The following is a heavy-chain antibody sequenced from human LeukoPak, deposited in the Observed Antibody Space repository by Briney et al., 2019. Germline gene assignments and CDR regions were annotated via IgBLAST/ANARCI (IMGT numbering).Heavy chain of an antibody. D-gene: IGHD1-1*01. J-gene: IGHJ6*03. Sequence: PGGSLGLSCAASGFTFSSYEVNWVRQAPGKGLEWVSYISSSGSTIYYADSVKGRFTISRDNAKNSLYLQMNSLRAEDTAVYYCASGTTGTTGYYYYYYYMDVWGKGTTVAVSS. CDR1: GFTFSSYE. CDR2: ISSSGSTI. CDR3: ASGTTGTTGYYYYYYYMDV. V-gene: IGHV3-48*03.